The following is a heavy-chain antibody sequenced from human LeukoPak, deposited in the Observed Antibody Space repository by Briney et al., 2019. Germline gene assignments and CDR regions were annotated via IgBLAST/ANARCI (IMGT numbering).Heavy chain of an antibody. CDR1: GFTFSSYW. D-gene: IGHD5-18*01. CDR3: ARDLSGVAGYTYGRGIDY. V-gene: IGHV3-7*01. CDR2: IKKDGSEN. J-gene: IGHJ4*02. Sequence: LPGGSLRLSCAAYGFTFSSYWMSWVRQAPGKGLEWVANIKKDGSENDYVDAVKGRFTVSRDNAKTSLYLQMNSLRAEDTAMYYCARDLSGVAGYTYGRGIDYWGQGTLVTVSS.